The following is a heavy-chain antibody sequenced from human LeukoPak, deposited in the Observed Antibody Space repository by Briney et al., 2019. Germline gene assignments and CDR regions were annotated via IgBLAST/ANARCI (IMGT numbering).Heavy chain of an antibody. CDR1: GGSFSGYY. CDR2: INHSGST. D-gene: IGHD2/OR15-2a*01. Sequence: SETLLTCAVYGGSFSGYYWSWIRQPPGKGLEWIGEINHSGSTNYNPSLKSRVTISVDTSKNQFSLKLSSVTAADTAVYYCAGHHPRNTVDFWGQGTLVTVSS. J-gene: IGHJ4*02. CDR3: AGHHPRNTVDF. V-gene: IGHV4-34*01.